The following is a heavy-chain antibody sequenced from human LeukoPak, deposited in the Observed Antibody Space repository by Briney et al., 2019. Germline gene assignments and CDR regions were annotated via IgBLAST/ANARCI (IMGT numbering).Heavy chain of an antibody. CDR1: GFTFSSYE. D-gene: IGHD5-24*01. CDR2: ISSSGSTI. J-gene: IGHJ5*02. CDR3: AGTTTMATLVH. Sequence: GGSLRLSCAASGFTFSSYEMNWVRQAPGKGLEWISYISSSGSTIYYADSVKGRFTISRDNAKNSLYLQMNSLRAEDTAVYYCAGTTTMATLVHWGQGTLVTVSS. V-gene: IGHV3-48*03.